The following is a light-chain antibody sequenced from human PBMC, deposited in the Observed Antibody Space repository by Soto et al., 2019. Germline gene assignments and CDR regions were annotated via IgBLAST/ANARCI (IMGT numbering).Light chain of an antibody. CDR1: QSIGRY. V-gene: IGKV1-39*01. CDR3: QQSYSIPIT. J-gene: IGKJ5*01. Sequence: DIQMTQSPSSRSASVGDRVTITCRASQSIGRYLNWYQEKPGKAPNVVIFTASSLQSGVPSRFNGSGSGTEFTLTISSMKTEELANYDCQQSYSIPITVGKGTRRELK. CDR2: TAS.